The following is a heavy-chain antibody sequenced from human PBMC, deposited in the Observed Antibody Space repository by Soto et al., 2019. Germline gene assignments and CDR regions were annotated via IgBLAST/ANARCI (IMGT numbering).Heavy chain of an antibody. D-gene: IGHD3-22*01. CDR3: ARDSGGYYEHLFYY. CDR2: INSDGSST. V-gene: IGHV3-74*01. J-gene: IGHJ4*02. CDR1: GVTFSRYW. Sequence: PGGYPRLCCAASGVTFSRYWMHWVRQAPGKGLVWVSRINSDGSSTSYADSVKGRFTISRDNAKNTLYLQMNSLRAEDTAVYDFARDSGGYYEHLFYYWGQGSFVTHS.